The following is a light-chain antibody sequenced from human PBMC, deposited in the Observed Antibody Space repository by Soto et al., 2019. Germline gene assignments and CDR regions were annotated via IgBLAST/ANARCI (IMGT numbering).Light chain of an antibody. CDR2: DAS. V-gene: IGKV3-11*01. CDR1: QSVSSY. J-gene: IGKJ2*01. CDR3: RQRSNWPYT. Sequence: EIVLTQSPATLSLSPGERATLSCRASQSVSSYLAWYQQKPGQAPRLLIYDASSRATGIPARFSGGGSGTDFTLTISSLEPEDFAVYYCRQRSNWPYTFGQGTKLEIK.